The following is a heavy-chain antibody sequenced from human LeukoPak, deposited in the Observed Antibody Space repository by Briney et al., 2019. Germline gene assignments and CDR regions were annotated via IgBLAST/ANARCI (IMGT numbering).Heavy chain of an antibody. CDR3: ARLPAYSGSLGYFDY. CDR2: INSDGSNT. CDR1: GFTFSNSW. D-gene: IGHD1-26*01. J-gene: IGHJ4*02. Sequence: GGPLRLSCAASGFTFSNSWMHWVRQAPGKELVWVSRINSDGSNTIYADSVKGRFTISRDNAKNTLYLQMNSLRAEDTAVYYCARLPAYSGSLGYFDYWGQGTLVTVSS. V-gene: IGHV3-74*01.